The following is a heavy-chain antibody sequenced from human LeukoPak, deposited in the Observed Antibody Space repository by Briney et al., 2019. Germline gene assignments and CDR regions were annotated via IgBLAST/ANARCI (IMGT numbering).Heavy chain of an antibody. Sequence: GGSLRLSCAASGFTFSSYGMHWVRQAPGKGLEGGAVISYDGSNKYYADSVKGRFTISRDNSKNTLYLQMNSLRAEDTAVYYCAKDFWSGYYRMYYFAYWGQGTLVTVSS. V-gene: IGHV3-30*18. D-gene: IGHD3-3*01. CDR3: AKDFWSGYYRMYYFAY. CDR1: GFTFSSYG. CDR2: ISYDGSNK. J-gene: IGHJ4*02.